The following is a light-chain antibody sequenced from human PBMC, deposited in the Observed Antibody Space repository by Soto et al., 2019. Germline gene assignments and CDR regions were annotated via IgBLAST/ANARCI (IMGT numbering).Light chain of an antibody. V-gene: IGKV3-11*01. CDR3: QKRSDWSVA. Sequence: EIVLTQSPATLSLSPGERGTLSCRTSQSVTYVAWYQQKPGQAPRLVVYDTTKRATGIPARFSGGGSGTDFTLTISSLEPEDFAIYYCQKRSDWSVAFGEGTKVEI. CDR1: QSVTY. CDR2: DTT. J-gene: IGKJ4*01.